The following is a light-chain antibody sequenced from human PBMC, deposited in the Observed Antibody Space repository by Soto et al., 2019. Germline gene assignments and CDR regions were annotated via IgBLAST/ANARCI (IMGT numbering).Light chain of an antibody. J-gene: IGLJ1*01. V-gene: IGLV2-14*03. CDR1: SSDFGGYNY. CDR2: DVN. CDR3: SSYTGTITLYV. Sequence: QSVLAQPASVSGSPGQSITISCSGSSSDFGGYNYVSWYQHHPGIAPKLILYDVNYRPSGVSNRFSGSKSGNTASLTISGLQAEDDADYFCSSYTGTITLYVFGSGTKVTVL.